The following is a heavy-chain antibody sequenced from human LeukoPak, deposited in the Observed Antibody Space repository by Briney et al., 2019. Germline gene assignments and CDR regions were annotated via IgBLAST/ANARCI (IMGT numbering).Heavy chain of an antibody. CDR2: IRDDGSSE. J-gene: IGHJ4*02. Sequence: GGSLRLSCAASGFTFSSYGMRWVRQAPGKGLEWVAVIRDDGSSEYYADSVKGRFSISRDNSKNMLYVQMNSLRVEDTAVYSCEKAPPRVAALFFKEDYWGQGTLVTVSS. D-gene: IGHD3-3*01. V-gene: IGHV3-30*02. CDR1: GFTFSSYG. CDR3: EKAPPRVAALFFKEDY.